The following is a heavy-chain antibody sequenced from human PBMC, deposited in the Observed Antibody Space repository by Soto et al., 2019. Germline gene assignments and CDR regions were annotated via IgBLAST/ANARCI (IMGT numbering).Heavy chain of an antibody. CDR1: GGSIGTSAYY. V-gene: IGHV4-39*01. Sequence: SETLSLTCAVSGGSIGTSAYYWGWIRQAPGKGLEWIGSINHSGNTYLSPSLKDRVTMSVDTSKNSFSLKLRSATAADTGLCYCSRRAPEGFDPWGQGTLVTVSS. CDR3: SRRAPEGFDP. J-gene: IGHJ5*02. CDR2: INHSGNT.